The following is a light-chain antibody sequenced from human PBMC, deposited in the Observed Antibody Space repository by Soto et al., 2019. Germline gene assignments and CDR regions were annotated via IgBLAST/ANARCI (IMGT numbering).Light chain of an antibody. CDR2: WAS. CDR1: QSVLYSSNNKNY. CDR3: QQYYSTPRT. Sequence: DIVMTQSPDSLAVSLGERATINCKSSQSVLYSSNNKNYLAWYQQKPGQPPKLRIYWASTRESGVPDRFSGSGSGTDFPLTISSLQAEDVAVYYCQQYYSTPRTFGQGTKVEIK. J-gene: IGKJ1*01. V-gene: IGKV4-1*01.